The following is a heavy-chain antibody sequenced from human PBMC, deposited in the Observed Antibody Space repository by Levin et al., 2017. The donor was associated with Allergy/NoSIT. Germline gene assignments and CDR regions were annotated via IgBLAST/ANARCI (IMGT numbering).Heavy chain of an antibody. V-gene: IGHV3-11*01. Sequence: GESLKISCAASGFTFSDYYMSWIRQAPGKGLEWVSYISSSGSTIYYADSVKGRFTISRDNAKNSLYLQMNSLRAEDTAVYYCARVTSDFWSGYSDYWGQGTLVTVSS. D-gene: IGHD3-3*01. CDR1: GFTFSDYY. J-gene: IGHJ4*02. CDR3: ARVTSDFWSGYSDY. CDR2: ISSSGSTI.